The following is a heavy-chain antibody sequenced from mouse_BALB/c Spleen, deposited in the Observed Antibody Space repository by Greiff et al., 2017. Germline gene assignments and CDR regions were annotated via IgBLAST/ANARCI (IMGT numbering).Heavy chain of an antibody. J-gene: IGHJ3*01. V-gene: IGHV7-3*02. CDR1: GFTFTDYY. CDR2: IRNKANGYTT. CDR3: ARDTGLGAWFAY. Sequence: DVMLVESGGGLVQPGGSLRLSCATSGFTFTDYYMSWVRQPPGKALEWLGFIRNKANGYTTEYSASVKGRFTISRDNSQSILYLQMNTLRAEDSATYYCARDTGLGAWFAYWGQGTLVTVSA. D-gene: IGHD3-3*01.